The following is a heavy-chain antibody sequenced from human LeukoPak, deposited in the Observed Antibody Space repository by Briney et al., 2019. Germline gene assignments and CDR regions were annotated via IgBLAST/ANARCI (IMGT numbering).Heavy chain of an antibody. V-gene: IGHV3-30*04. D-gene: IGHD2-2*01. CDR2: ISHDGSNK. CDR3: ARDPYTVVVPAADY. J-gene: IGHJ4*02. Sequence: GRSLRLSCAASGFTFSSYAMHWVRHAPGKGLERVAVISHDGSNKYYADSVKGRFTISRDNSKNTLYLQMNSLRAEDTAVYYCARDPYTVVVPAADYWGQGTLVTVSS. CDR1: GFTFSSYA.